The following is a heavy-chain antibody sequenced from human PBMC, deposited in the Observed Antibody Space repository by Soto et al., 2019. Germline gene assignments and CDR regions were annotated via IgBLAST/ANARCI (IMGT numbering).Heavy chain of an antibody. CDR2: ISSSGSTI. CDR1: GFTFSSYE. Sequence: GGSLRLSCAASGFTFSSYEMNWVRQAPGRGLEWVPYISSSGSTIYYADSVKGRFTISRDNAKNSLYLQMNSLRAEDTAVYYCARGEWLRTNYGDYGNDYWGQGTLVTVSS. J-gene: IGHJ4*02. D-gene: IGHD4-17*01. CDR3: ARGEWLRTNYGDYGNDY. V-gene: IGHV3-48*03.